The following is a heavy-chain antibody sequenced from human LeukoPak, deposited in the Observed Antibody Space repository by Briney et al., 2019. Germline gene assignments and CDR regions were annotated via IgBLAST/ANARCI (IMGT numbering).Heavy chain of an antibody. V-gene: IGHV3-30*04. J-gene: IGHJ4*02. D-gene: IGHD3-10*01. CDR3: ARPRGAVPYYLDY. CDR2: ISYDGSDT. CDR1: GFTFTTFA. Sequence: GALRLSCAASGFTFTTFAIHWVRQAPGKGLEWVAAISYDGSDTYYADSVKGRFTVSRDTSRNTLYLQMNSLRADATAVYSSARPRGAVPYYLDYWGRGTLVTVSS.